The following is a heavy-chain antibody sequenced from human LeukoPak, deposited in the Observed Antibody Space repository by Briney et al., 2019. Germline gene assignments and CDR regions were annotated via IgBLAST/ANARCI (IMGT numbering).Heavy chain of an antibody. CDR1: GGTFSSYA. CDR3: ASTPLDSYGYPFDY. V-gene: IGHV1-69*01. Sequence: ASVKVSCKASGGTFSSYAISWVRQAPGQGLEWMGGIIPNFGTANYAQKFQGRVTITADESTSTAYMELSSLRSEDTAVYYCASTPLDSYGYPFDYWGQGTLVTVSS. J-gene: IGHJ4*02. CDR2: IIPNFGTA. D-gene: IGHD5-18*01.